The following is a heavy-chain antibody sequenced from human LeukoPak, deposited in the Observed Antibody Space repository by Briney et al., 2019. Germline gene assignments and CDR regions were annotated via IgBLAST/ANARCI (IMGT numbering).Heavy chain of an antibody. Sequence: GGSLRLSCAASGFTFSSYSMNWVRQAPGKGLEWVSSISSSSTYIYYADSVKGRFTISRDNAKNSLYLQMNSLRAEDTAVYYCARDIGAATGGYWGQGTLVTVSS. J-gene: IGHJ4*02. CDR1: GFTFSSYS. CDR3: ARDIGAATGGY. D-gene: IGHD2-15*01. V-gene: IGHV3-21*01. CDR2: ISSSSTYI.